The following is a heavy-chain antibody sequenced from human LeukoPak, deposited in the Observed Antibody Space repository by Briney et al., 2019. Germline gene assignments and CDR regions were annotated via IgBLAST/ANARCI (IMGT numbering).Heavy chain of an antibody. V-gene: IGHV3-74*01. CDR1: GFTFSSSW. J-gene: IGHJ4*02. CDR3: ARVPPPKTTWTLLSAMDYFDY. Sequence: GGSLRLSCAASGFTFSSSWMHWVRQRPGKGLEWVSRIHPDGSRTNYADSMKGRFTISRDNAENTLYLQMNTLRADDTAVYYCARVPPPKTTWTLLSAMDYFDYWGQGSLVTVSS. CDR2: IHPDGSRT. D-gene: IGHD2/OR15-2a*01.